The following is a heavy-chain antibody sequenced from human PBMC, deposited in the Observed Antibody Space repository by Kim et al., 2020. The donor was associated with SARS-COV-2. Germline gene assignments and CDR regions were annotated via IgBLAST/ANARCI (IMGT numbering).Heavy chain of an antibody. CDR2: IKEDGRDT. Sequence: GGSLRLSCVGSGFAFSTSWMTWVRQVPGKGLEWVANIKEDGRDTYYVDSVKGRFTISRDNAKSSVNRQRNSLRAEDTAVYYCARDPYDSRWYGAFDYWG. CDR1: GFAFSTSW. J-gene: IGHJ4*01. D-gene: IGHD3-22*01. CDR3: ARDPYDSRWYGAFDY. V-gene: IGHV3-7*01.